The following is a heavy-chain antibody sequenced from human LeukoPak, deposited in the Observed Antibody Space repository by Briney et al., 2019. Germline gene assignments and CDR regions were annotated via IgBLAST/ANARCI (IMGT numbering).Heavy chain of an antibody. CDR1: GASIRSISTDY. CDR3: ARHMNGVPFDY. V-gene: IGHV4-61*05. D-gene: IGHD4-17*01. J-gene: IGHJ4*02. CDR2: IYCRGVT. Sequence: SETLSLTCTVSGASIRSISTDYWAWIRQPAGKGLEWIGYIYCRGVTNYNPSLKSRVTISVDTSKNQFSLKLTSVTAADTAVYYCARHMNGVPFDYWGQGTLVTVSS.